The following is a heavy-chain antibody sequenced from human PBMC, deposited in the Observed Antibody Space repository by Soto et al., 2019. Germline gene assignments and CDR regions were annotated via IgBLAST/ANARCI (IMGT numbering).Heavy chain of an antibody. Sequence: GGSLRLSCAASGFTFSSYWMSWVRQAPGKGLEWVANIKQDGSEKYYVDSVKGRFTISRDNAKNSLYLQMNSLRAEDTAVYYFARDEIDFWSGYPKYYYMDVWGKGTTVTVSS. CDR2: IKQDGSEK. D-gene: IGHD3-3*01. V-gene: IGHV3-7*01. CDR1: GFTFSSYW. J-gene: IGHJ6*03. CDR3: ARDEIDFWSGYPKYYYMDV.